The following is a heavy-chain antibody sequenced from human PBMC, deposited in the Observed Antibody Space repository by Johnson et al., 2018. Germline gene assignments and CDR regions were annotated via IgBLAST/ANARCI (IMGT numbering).Heavy chain of an antibody. V-gene: IGHV3-74*01. CDR2: INGDGSSR. Sequence: VQLVESGGGVVQPGRSQRLSCAASGFTFSSFAMHWVRQAPGKGLVWVSRINGDGSSRSHADSVKGRLTISRDNAKNTLYLQMNSLRAEDTAVYYCVRDHRDCTNGVCSFQHWGQGTVVTVSA. CDR3: VRDHRDCTNGVCSFQH. CDR1: GFTFSSFA. D-gene: IGHD2-8*01. J-gene: IGHJ1*01.